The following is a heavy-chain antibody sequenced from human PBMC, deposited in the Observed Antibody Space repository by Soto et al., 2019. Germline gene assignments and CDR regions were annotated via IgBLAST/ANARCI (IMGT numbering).Heavy chain of an antibody. CDR3: ARHLSYYCRGGSCYNTGYYYYYGMDV. D-gene: IGHD2-15*01. CDR1: GYSFTSYW. Sequence: GESLKISCKGSGYSFTSYWIGWVRQMPGKGLEWMGIIYPGDSDTRYSPSFQGQVTISADKSISTAYLQWSSLKASDTAMYYCARHLSYYCRGGSCYNTGYYYYYGMDVWGQGTTVTVSS. J-gene: IGHJ6*02. CDR2: IYPGDSDT. V-gene: IGHV5-51*01.